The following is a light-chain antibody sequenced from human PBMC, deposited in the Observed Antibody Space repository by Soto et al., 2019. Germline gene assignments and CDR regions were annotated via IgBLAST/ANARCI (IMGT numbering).Light chain of an antibody. CDR3: QQYGSVYT. V-gene: IGKV3-20*01. Sequence: EIVLTQSPGTLSLSPGERATLSCRASQSVSSSYLAWYQQKPGQAPRLLIYGASSRATGIPDRFSGSGSGTDFTLTISRLEPEGFAVYYCQQYGSVYTFGQGTKLEIK. CDR1: QSVSSSY. J-gene: IGKJ2*01. CDR2: GAS.